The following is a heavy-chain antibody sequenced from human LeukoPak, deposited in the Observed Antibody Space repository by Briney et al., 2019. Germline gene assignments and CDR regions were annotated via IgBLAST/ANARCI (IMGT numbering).Heavy chain of an antibody. CDR3: ARGTGVRYCSNGVCYTSDY. Sequence: GESLKISCKGSGYSFTSYWIGWVRQMPGKGLEWMGIIYPGDSDTRYSPSFQGQVTISADKSISTAYLQWSSLKASDTAMYYCARGTGVRYCSNGVCYTSDYWGQGTLVTVSS. V-gene: IGHV5-51*01. D-gene: IGHD2-8*01. CDR1: GYSFTSYW. J-gene: IGHJ4*02. CDR2: IYPGDSDT.